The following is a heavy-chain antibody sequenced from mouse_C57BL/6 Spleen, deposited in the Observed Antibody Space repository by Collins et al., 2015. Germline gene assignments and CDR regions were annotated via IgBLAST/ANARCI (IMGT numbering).Heavy chain of an antibody. D-gene: IGHD1-1*01. J-gene: IGHJ1*03. V-gene: IGHV9-3*01. Sequence: GKGLKWMGWINTYSGVPTYADDFKGRFAFSLQTSASTAYLQINNLKNEDTATYFRARSRHYYGSSYDWYFDVWGTGTTVTVSS. CDR2: INTYSGVP. CDR3: ARSRHYYGSSYDWYFDV.